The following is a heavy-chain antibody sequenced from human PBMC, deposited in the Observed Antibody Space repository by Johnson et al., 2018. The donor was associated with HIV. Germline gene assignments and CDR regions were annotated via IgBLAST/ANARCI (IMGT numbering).Heavy chain of an antibody. V-gene: IGHV3-7*01. CDR3: AREGSWSPDGFDI. CDR1: GFTFSRYW. CDR2: IKQDGSEK. Sequence: VQLVESGGGLVQPGGFLRLSCAASGFTFSRYWLTWVRQAPGKGLEWVANIKQDGSEKYYVDSVKGRFTIARDNAKKSLYLQMNDRRLEDTALYYCAREGSWSPDGFDIWGQGKLVTVSS. D-gene: IGHD3-10*01. J-gene: IGHJ3*02.